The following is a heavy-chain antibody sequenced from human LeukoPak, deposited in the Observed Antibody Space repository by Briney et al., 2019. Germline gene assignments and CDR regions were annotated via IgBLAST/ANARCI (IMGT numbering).Heavy chain of an antibody. J-gene: IGHJ4*02. CDR2: IYYSGST. CDR3: ARGDDILTGYLTDYYFDY. CDR1: GGSISSYY. Sequence: PWETLSLTCTVSGGSISSYYWRWIRQPPGKGLEWIGYIYYSGSTNYNPSLEKRVTISVDTSTNNFSLNQSTVTAADTAVYYCARGDDILTGYLTDYYFDYWGQGTLVTVSS. D-gene: IGHD3-9*01. V-gene: IGHV4-59*01.